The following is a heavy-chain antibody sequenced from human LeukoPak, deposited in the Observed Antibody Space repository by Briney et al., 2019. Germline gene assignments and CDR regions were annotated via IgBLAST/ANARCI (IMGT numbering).Heavy chain of an antibody. CDR3: ATEAERPGYSSGLGFDY. V-gene: IGHV3-66*01. CDR2: IYTGGST. Sequence: GGSLRLSCAASGFTVSSGYMSWVRQAPGKGLEWVSVIYTGGSTYYADSVKGRFTISRDNSKNTLYLQMNSQRAEDTAVYYCATEAERPGYSSGLGFDYWGQGTLVTASS. J-gene: IGHJ4*02. CDR1: GFTVSSGY. D-gene: IGHD6-19*01.